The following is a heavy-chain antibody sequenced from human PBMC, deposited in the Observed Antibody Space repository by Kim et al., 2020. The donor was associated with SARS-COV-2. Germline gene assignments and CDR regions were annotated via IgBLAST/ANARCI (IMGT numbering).Heavy chain of an antibody. D-gene: IGHD6-13*01. Sequence: ASVKVSCKVSGYTFAGYGVSWVRQAPGQGLEWVAWISAYNGDTNYAQKVQGRITMTTDTSTSTAYMELRSLRSDDTAVYYCARDHKGAAAGAEYYFDYWGQGTLVTVSS. CDR2: ISAYNGDT. V-gene: IGHV1-18*04. J-gene: IGHJ4*02. CDR1: GYTFAGYG. CDR3: ARDHKGAAAGAEYYFDY.